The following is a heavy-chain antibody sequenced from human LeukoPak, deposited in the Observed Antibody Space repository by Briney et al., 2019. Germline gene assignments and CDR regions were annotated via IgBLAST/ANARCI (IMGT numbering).Heavy chain of an antibody. CDR2: ISWNSGSI. CDR3: ARDSTLYCDDGTCHWGLDL. CDR1: GFTFDDYA. D-gene: IGHD2-15*01. J-gene: IGHJ3*01. V-gene: IGHV3-9*01. Sequence: PGRSLRLSCAASGFTFDDYAMHWVRQAPGKGLEWVSGISWNSGSIGYADSVKGRFTISRDNAKNSLYLQMNSLRAEDTAVYYCARDSTLYCDDGTCHWGLDLWGQGTVVTVSS.